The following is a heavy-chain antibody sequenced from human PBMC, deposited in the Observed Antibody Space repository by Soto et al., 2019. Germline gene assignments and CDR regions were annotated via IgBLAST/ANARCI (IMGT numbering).Heavy chain of an antibody. CDR2: ISGSGGTT. CDR3: AKRIHDY. Sequence: TGGSLRLSCAASGLIFSCYGMSWVRQAPGKGLEWVSAISGSGGTTYYADSVKGRFTISRDQSKNTLYLQMNSLRVEDAAIYYCAKRIHDYWGLGTLVTVS. V-gene: IGHV3-23*01. J-gene: IGHJ4*02. CDR1: GLIFSCYG.